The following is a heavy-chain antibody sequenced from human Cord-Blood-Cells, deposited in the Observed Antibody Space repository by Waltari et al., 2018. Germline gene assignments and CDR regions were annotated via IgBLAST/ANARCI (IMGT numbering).Heavy chain of an antibody. CDR1: GFPVSSNY. D-gene: IGHD5-18*01. CDR2: IYSGGST. CDR3: ARDYSYGDAFDI. J-gene: IGHJ3*02. Sequence: EVQLVESGGGLVKPGGSLRLSCAASGFPVSSNYMSWVRQAPGKGREWVSVIYSGGSTYYADSVNGRFTISRHNSKTTLYLQMNSLRAEDTAVDYCARDYSYGDAFDIWGQGTMVTVSS. V-gene: IGHV3-53*04.